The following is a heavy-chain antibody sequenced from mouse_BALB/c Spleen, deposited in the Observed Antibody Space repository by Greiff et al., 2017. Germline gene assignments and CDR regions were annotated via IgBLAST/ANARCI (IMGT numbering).Heavy chain of an antibody. J-gene: IGHJ4*01. V-gene: IGHV5-4*02. D-gene: IGHD1-1*01. Sequence: EVKLVESGGGLVKPGGSLKLSCAASGFTFSDYYMYWVRQTPEKRLEWVATISDGGSYTYYPDSVKGRFTISRDNAKNNLYLQMSSLKSEDTAMYYCARDRYYYGSSSYAMDYWGQGTSVTVSS. CDR2: ISDGGSYT. CDR3: ARDRYYYGSSSYAMDY. CDR1: GFTFSDYY.